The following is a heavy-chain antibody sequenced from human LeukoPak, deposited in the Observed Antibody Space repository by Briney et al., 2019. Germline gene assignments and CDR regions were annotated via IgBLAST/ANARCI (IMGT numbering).Heavy chain of an antibody. CDR3: VRGYYYVSGSYWDY. V-gene: IGHV3-64D*06. J-gene: IGHJ4*02. D-gene: IGHD3-10*01. CDR1: GFTFSSYA. Sequence: PGGSLRLSCSASGFTFSSYAMHWVRQAPGKGLEYVSAISSNGGSTYYADSVKGRFTISRDNSKNTLYLQMSSLRAEDTAVYYCVRGYYYVSGSYWDYWGQGTLVTVSS. CDR2: ISSNGGST.